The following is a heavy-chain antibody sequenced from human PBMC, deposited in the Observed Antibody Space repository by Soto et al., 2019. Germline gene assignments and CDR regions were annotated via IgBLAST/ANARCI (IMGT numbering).Heavy chain of an antibody. CDR3: TRDGDGRMTTNPYYYYGSDV. V-gene: IGHV4-59*01. Sequence: SETLSLTCTVSGGSLSGYYWSWIRQPPGRGLEWIGNVDYSGGAKYNPSVKRRVSISVDTSTNQFSLNLSSVTAADTAVYYCTRDGDGRMTTNPYYYYGSDVWGPGITVTVSS. CDR1: GGSLSGYY. CDR2: VDYSGGA. D-gene: IGHD2-21*02. J-gene: IGHJ6*02.